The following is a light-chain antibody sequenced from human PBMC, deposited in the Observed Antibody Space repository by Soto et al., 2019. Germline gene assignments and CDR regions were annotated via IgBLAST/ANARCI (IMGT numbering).Light chain of an antibody. J-gene: IGLJ2*01. CDR1: SSDVGGYNY. Sequence: ALTQPASVSGSPGQSITISCTGTSSDVGGYNYVSWYQQHPGKAPKLMIYEVSNRPSGVSNRFSGSKSGNTASLTISGLQAEDEADYYCSSYTSSSTEVFGGGTKVTV. CDR2: EVS. V-gene: IGLV2-14*01. CDR3: SSYTSSSTEV.